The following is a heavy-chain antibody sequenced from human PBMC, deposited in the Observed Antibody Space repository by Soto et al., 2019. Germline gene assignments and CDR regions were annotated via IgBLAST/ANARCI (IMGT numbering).Heavy chain of an antibody. CDR2: IIPSLDIA. CDR3: ALGYCSGSSCYSDYYYYMDV. D-gene: IGHD2-15*01. V-gene: IGHV1-69*02. J-gene: IGHJ6*03. Sequence: QVQLVQSGAEVKKPGSSVKVSCKASGGTFSTYTISWVRQAPGQGLEWMGRIIPSLDIANFAQKFQGRVTITADKSTNTAYMELSSLRSEDTAVYYCALGYCSGSSCYSDYYYYMDVWGKGTTVTVSS. CDR1: GGTFSTYT.